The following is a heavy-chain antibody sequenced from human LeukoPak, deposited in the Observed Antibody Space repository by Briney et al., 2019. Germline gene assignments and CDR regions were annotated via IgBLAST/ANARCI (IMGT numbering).Heavy chain of an antibody. CDR3: ARVKRGITIFGVVIPQTNDWFDP. Sequence: ASVKVSCKASGGTFSSYAISWVRQAPGQGLEWMGWINPNSGGTNYAQKFQGRVTMTRDTSISTAYMELSRLRSDDTAVYYCARVKRGITIFGVVIPQTNDWFDPWGQGTLVTVSS. J-gene: IGHJ5*02. CDR2: INPNSGGT. D-gene: IGHD3-3*01. CDR1: GGTFSSYA. V-gene: IGHV1-2*02.